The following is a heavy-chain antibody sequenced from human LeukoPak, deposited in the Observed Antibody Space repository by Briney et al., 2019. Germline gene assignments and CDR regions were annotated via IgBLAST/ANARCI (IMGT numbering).Heavy chain of an antibody. J-gene: IGHJ4*02. CDR1: GGSISSYY. Sequence: SETLSLTCTVSGGSISSYYWSWIRQPPGKGLEWIGYIFYSGSTNYNPSLKSRVTISVDTSKNQFSLKLSSVTAADTAVYYCARFPPGIAAAGVDYWGQGTLVTVSS. V-gene: IGHV4-59*12. D-gene: IGHD6-13*01. CDR3: ARFPPGIAAAGVDY. CDR2: IFYSGST.